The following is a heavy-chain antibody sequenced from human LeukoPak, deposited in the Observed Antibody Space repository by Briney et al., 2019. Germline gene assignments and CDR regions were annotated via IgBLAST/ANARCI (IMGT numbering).Heavy chain of an antibody. D-gene: IGHD4-11*01. CDR1: GFTFSSYS. V-gene: IGHV3-21*01. J-gene: IGHJ6*03. CDR2: ISSSSSYI. CDR3: AREHSYYYYMDV. Sequence: GGSLRLSCAASGFTFSSYSMNWVRQAPGKGLEWVSSISSSSSYIYYADSVKGRFTISRDNAKNSLYLQMNSLRAEDTAVYYCAREHSYYYYMDVWGKGTTVTVSS.